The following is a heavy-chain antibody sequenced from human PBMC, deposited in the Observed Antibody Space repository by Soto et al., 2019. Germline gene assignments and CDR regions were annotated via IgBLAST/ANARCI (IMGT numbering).Heavy chain of an antibody. V-gene: IGHV3-23*01. J-gene: IGHJ6*02. Sequence: GGSLRLSCAASGFTFSSYAMSWVRQAPGKGLEWVSAISGSGGSTYYADSVKGRFTISRDNSKNTLYLQMNSLRAEDTAVYYCAKNGDIVAMVAAGPGMDVWGQGTTVTVSS. CDR1: GFTFSSYA. CDR2: ISGSGGST. CDR3: AKNGDIVAMVAAGPGMDV. D-gene: IGHD2-15*01.